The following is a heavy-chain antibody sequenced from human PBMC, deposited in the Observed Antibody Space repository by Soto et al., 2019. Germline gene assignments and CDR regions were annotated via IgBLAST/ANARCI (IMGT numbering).Heavy chain of an antibody. CDR3: AKAQACSGGSCYSHYFDY. CDR2: ISGSGGST. CDR1: GFTFSSYA. J-gene: IGHJ4*02. D-gene: IGHD2-15*01. V-gene: IGHV3-23*01. Sequence: GGSLRLSCAASGFTFSSYAMSWVRQAPGKGLEWVSAISGSGGSTYYADSVKGRFTISRDNSKNTLYLQMNSLRAEDTAVYYCAKAQACSGGSCYSHYFDYWGQGTLVTVSS.